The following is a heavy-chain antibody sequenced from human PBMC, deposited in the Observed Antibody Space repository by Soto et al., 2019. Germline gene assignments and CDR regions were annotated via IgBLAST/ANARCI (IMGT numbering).Heavy chain of an antibody. CDR1: GYSFAGYW. CDR2: IDPSDSQT. Sequence: GESLKISCKGSGYSFAGYWITWVRQKPGKGLEWMGRIDPSDSQTYYSPSFRGHVTISVTKSITTVFLQWSSLRASDTAMYYCAREIYDSDTGPNFQYYFDSWGQGTPVTVSS. D-gene: IGHD3-22*01. CDR3: AREIYDSDTGPNFQYYFDS. V-gene: IGHV5-10-1*01. J-gene: IGHJ4*02.